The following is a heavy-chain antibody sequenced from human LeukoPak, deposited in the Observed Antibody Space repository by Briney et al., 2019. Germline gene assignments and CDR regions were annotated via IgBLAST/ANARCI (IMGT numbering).Heavy chain of an antibody. J-gene: IGHJ4*02. Sequence: PGGVLRLSCAASGFTFSSYSMNWVRQAPGKGLEWVSSINSDSSYIYYADSVKGRFTISRDNAKNLLYLQMNSLRAEDTAVYYCARGPIPDYWGQGTLVTVSS. V-gene: IGHV3-21*01. D-gene: IGHD2-2*02. CDR2: INSDSSYI. CDR3: ARGPIPDY. CDR1: GFTFSSYS.